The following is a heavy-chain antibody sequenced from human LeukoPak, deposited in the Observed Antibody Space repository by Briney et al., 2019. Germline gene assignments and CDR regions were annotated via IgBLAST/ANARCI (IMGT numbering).Heavy chain of an antibody. J-gene: IGHJ4*02. D-gene: IGHD3-10*01. V-gene: IGHV1-18*01. Sequence: ASVKVSCKASGYTFTSYGISWVRQAPGQGLEWMGWISAYNGNTNYAQKLQGRVTMTTDTSTSTAHMELRSLRSDDTAVYYCARDRDVWFGELYADYWGQGTLVTVSS. CDR2: ISAYNGNT. CDR3: ARDRDVWFGELYADY. CDR1: GYTFTSYG.